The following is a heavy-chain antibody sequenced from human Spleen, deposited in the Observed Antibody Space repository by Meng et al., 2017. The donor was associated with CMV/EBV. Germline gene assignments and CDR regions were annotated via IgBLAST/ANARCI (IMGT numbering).Heavy chain of an antibody. Sequence: QRVQSGAEGKKPGCSVTCPCKASGGTFSSYAISWVRQAPGQGLEWMGGIIPSFGTANYAQKFQGRVTITADESTSTAYMELSSLRSEDTAVYYCASGQDYYDSSGYYYFYYWGQGTLVTVSS. CDR2: IIPSFGTA. V-gene: IGHV1-69*01. CDR1: GGTFSSYA. CDR3: ASGQDYYDSSGYYYFYY. J-gene: IGHJ4*02. D-gene: IGHD3-22*01.